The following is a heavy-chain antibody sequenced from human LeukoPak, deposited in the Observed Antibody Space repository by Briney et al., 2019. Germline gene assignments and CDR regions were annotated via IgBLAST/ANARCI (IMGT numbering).Heavy chain of an antibody. CDR2: VYYMGNT. V-gene: IGHV4-59*01. CDR3: ARGATTFGTNYFDP. D-gene: IGHD3-3*01. Sequence: SETLSLTCTVSGDSINNYYWSWIRQPPGKGLEWLGYVYYMGNTNYNPPLKSRVTISVNTSNNQFSLNLTSVTAADTAIYYCARGATTFGTNYFDPWGQGTLVTVSS. CDR1: GDSINNYY. J-gene: IGHJ5*02.